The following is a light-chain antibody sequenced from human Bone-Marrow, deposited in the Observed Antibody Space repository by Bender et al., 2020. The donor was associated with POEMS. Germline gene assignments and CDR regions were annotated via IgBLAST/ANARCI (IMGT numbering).Light chain of an antibody. CDR3: QSWDSIATL. CDR1: NLANKF. V-gene: IGLV3-1*01. Sequence: SYELTQPPSVSVSPGQTATITCSGDNLANKFPCWYQQKAGQSPVLVIDVDTVRPSGIPERFSGSKSGTTATLTIGGTQAMDEADYYCQSWDSIATLFGRGTKLTVL. CDR2: VDT. J-gene: IGLJ2*01.